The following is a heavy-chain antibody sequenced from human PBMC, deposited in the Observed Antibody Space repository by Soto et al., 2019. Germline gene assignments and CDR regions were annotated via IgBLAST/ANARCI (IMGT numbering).Heavy chain of an antibody. CDR1: GFSFSDSA. D-gene: IGHD6-19*01. CDR3: TRHAVDY. V-gene: IGHV3-73*02. CDR2: IRSKPNNYAT. Sequence: EVHLVESGGGLVQPGGPLKLSCEVSGFSFSDSAMHWVRQASGKGLQWVGRIRSKPNNYATAYDESVKGRFTISRDDSKNTAYLQMNSLKIEDTAIYYCTRHAVDYWGQGTLVTVSS. J-gene: IGHJ4*02.